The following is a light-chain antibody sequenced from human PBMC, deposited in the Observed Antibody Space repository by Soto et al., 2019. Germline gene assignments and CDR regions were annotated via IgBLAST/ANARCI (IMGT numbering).Light chain of an antibody. V-gene: IGKV3-20*01. CDR1: QSVHSNF. CDR3: HQYGASPLT. J-gene: IGKJ4*01. CDR2: GAS. Sequence: EIVLTQSPVTLSLSPWERSTLSCRSSQSVHSNFLAWYQHKPGQAPRLLIYGASSRATGIPDRFSGSVSGRDFTLTISRLEPEDFVVYYCHQYGASPLTFGGGTKVDI.